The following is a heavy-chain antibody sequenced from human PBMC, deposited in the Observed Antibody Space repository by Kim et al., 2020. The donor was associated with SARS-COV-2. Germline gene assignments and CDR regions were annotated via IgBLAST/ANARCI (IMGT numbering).Heavy chain of an antibody. V-gene: IGHV4-34*01. J-gene: IGHJ4*02. Sequence: YNPSLKSRVTISVDTSKNQFSLKLSSVTAADTAVYYCARGVTMVRGVHDYWGQGTLVTVSS. D-gene: IGHD3-10*01. CDR3: ARGVTMVRGVHDY.